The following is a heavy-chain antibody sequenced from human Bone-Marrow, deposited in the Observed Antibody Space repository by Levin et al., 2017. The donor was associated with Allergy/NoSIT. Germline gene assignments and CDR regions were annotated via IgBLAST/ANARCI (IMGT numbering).Heavy chain of an antibody. Sequence: GGSLRLSCAASGFTFSSYGMHWVRQAPGKGLEWVAVISYDGSNKYYADSVKGRFTISRDNSKNTLYLQMNSLRAEDTAVYYCAKEAGYCSGGSCYSHEFAYWGQGTLVTVSS. D-gene: IGHD2-15*01. V-gene: IGHV3-30*18. CDR2: ISYDGSNK. J-gene: IGHJ4*02. CDR1: GFTFSSYG. CDR3: AKEAGYCSGGSCYSHEFAY.